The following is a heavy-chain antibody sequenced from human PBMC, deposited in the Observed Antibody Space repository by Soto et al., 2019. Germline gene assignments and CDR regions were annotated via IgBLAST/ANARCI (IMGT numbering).Heavy chain of an antibody. V-gene: IGHV3-23*01. Sequence: EVQLLESGGGLVQPGGSLRLSCAASGFTFSSYAMSWVRQAPGKGLEWVSAISGSGGSTYYADSVKGRFTISRDNPKNTLYLQMNSLRAEDTAVYYCSLYCSSTSCYGGRDYWGQGTLVTVSS. CDR2: ISGSGGST. J-gene: IGHJ4*02. D-gene: IGHD2-2*01. CDR1: GFTFSSYA. CDR3: SLYCSSTSCYGGRDY.